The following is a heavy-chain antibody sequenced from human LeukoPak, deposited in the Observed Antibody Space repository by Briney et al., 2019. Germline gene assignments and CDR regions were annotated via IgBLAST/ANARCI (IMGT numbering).Heavy chain of an antibody. CDR2: IYYSGST. CDR3: ARDGGPQYERLAFDI. V-gene: IGHV4-31*03. Sequence: PSETLSLTCTVSGGSISSGGYYWSWIRQHPGKGLEWIGYIYYSGSTYYNPSLKSRVTISVDTSKNQFSLKLSSVTAADTAVYYCARDGGPQYERLAFDIWGQGTMVTVSS. CDR1: GGSISSGGYY. D-gene: IGHD3-16*01. J-gene: IGHJ3*02.